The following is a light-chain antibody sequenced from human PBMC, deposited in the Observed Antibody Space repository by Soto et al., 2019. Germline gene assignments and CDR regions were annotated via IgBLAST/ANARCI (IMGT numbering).Light chain of an antibody. Sequence: DIQMTQSPSTLSASVGDRVTIPCRASQSISSWLAWYQQKPGKAPKVLIYDASSLESGVPSRFSGSGSGTEFTLTISSLQPDDFATYYCQQYNSYPFTFGGGTKVEIK. V-gene: IGKV1-5*01. J-gene: IGKJ4*01. CDR3: QQYNSYPFT. CDR2: DAS. CDR1: QSISSW.